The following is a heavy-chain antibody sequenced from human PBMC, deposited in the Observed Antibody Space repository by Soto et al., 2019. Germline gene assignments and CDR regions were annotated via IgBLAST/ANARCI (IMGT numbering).Heavy chain of an antibody. CDR2: ISYDGRQS. CDR3: AKERYFDYYYFDY. CDR1: GFTFTAFA. J-gene: IGHJ4*02. V-gene: IGHV3-30*04. D-gene: IGHD3-9*01. Sequence: PGGSLRLSCAASGFTFTAFAVHWVRQAPGKGLEWVAVISYDGRQSRYADSVRGRLTLSRDNSKNTVFLQMNSLTTEDTAIYYCAKERYFDYYYFDYWGQGTRVTVSS.